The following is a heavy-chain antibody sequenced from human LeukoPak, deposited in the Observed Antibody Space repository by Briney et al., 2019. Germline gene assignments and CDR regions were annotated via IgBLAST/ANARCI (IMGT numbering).Heavy chain of an antibody. CDR1: GGSFSGYY. CDR3: ARGPRVPLVPAAEVDP. D-gene: IGHD2-2*01. CDR2: IKHSGST. V-gene: IGHV4-34*01. Sequence: ASETLSLTCAVYGGSFSGYYWRWIRQPPGKGLEWIGEIKHSGSTNYNPSLKSRVTISVDTSKNQFSLKLSSVTAADTAVYYCARGPRVPLVPAAEVDPWGQGTLVTVSS. J-gene: IGHJ5*02.